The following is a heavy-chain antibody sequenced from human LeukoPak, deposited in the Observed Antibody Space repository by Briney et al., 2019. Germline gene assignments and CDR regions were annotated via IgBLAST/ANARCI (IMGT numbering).Heavy chain of an antibody. J-gene: IGHJ4*02. CDR3: ARGGYRSSSQKIDY. V-gene: IGHV1-8*01. Sequence: ASVKVSCKPSGYTFTSYDINWVRQATGQGLEWMGWMNPNSGNTGYAQKFQGRVTMTRNTSISTAYMELSSLRSEDTAVYYCARGGYRSSSQKIDYWGQGTLVTVSS. D-gene: IGHD6-13*01. CDR1: GYTFTSYD. CDR2: MNPNSGNT.